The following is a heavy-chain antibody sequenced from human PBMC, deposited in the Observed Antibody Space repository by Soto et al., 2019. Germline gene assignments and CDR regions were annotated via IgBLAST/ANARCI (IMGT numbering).Heavy chain of an antibody. Sequence: ASVKVSCKASGYTFTSYYMHWVRQAPGQGLEWMGIINPSGGSTRYAQKFQGRVTMTRDTSTSTVYMELSSLRSEDTAVYYCARDARVVAATRWNWFDPWGQGTLVTVSS. D-gene: IGHD2-15*01. CDR3: ARDARVVAATRWNWFDP. V-gene: IGHV1-46*01. CDR2: INPSGGST. J-gene: IGHJ5*02. CDR1: GYTFTSYY.